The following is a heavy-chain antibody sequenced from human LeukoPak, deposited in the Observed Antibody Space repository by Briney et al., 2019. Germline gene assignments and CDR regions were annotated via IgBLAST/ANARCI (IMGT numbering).Heavy chain of an antibody. CDR1: GGSFSGYY. Sequence: PSETLSLTCAVYGGSFSGYYWRWIRQPPGKGLEWIGEINHSGSTNYNPSLKSRVTISVDTSKNQFSLKLSSVTAADTAVYYCARAVVVAGTLSFDYWGQGTLVTVSS. V-gene: IGHV4-34*01. CDR2: INHSGST. J-gene: IGHJ4*02. CDR3: ARAVVVAGTLSFDY. D-gene: IGHD6-19*01.